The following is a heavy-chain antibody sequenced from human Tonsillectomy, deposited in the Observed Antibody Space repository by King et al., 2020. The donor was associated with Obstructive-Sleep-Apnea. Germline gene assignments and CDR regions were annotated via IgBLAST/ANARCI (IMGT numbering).Heavy chain of an antibody. CDR3: AHTQRRGSPANWFDP. CDR2: IYLDDDE. Sequence: ITLKESGPTLVKPTQTLTLTCTFSGFSLITSGVGVGWIRQPPGKTLEWLALIYLDDDERYSPSLKSRRTISKDTSKNQVVLTMTNMDPVDTATYYRAHTQRRGSPANWFDPWGQGTLVIVSS. D-gene: IGHD1-26*01. CDR1: GFSLITSGVG. J-gene: IGHJ5*02. V-gene: IGHV2-5*02.